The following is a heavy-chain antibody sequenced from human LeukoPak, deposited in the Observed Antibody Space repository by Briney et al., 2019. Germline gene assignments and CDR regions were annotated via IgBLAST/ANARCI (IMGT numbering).Heavy chain of an antibody. J-gene: IGHJ5*02. Sequence: PGGSLRLSCAASGFTFSSYIMNWVRQAPGKGLEWVSYISSSSSTIYYADSVKGGFTISRDNAKNSLYLQMNSLRDEDTAVYYCAGKPYSGSFRFDPWGQGTLVTVSS. CDR3: AGKPYSGSFRFDP. V-gene: IGHV3-48*02. D-gene: IGHD1-26*01. CDR2: ISSSSSTI. CDR1: GFTFSSYI.